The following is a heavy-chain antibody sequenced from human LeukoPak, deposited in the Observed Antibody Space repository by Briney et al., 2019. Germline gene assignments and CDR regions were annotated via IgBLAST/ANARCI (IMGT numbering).Heavy chain of an antibody. J-gene: IGHJ6*03. CDR1: GGTFSSYA. Sequence: ASVKVSCKASGGTFSSYAISWVRQAPGQGLEWMGGIIPIFGTANYAQKFQGRVTITADESTSTAYMELSSLRSEDTAVYYCVGRSQHPNYYYMDVWGKGTTVTISS. CDR2: IIPIFGTA. CDR3: VGRSQHPNYYYMDV. D-gene: IGHD1-14*01. V-gene: IGHV1-69*13.